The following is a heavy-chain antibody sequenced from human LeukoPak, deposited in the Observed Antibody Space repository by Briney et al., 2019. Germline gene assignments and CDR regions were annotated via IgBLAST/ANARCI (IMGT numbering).Heavy chain of an antibody. CDR1: GGSISSYY. CDR2: IYTSGST. V-gene: IGHV4-4*07. J-gene: IGHJ4*02. CDR3: ARGEQQLAHFDY. D-gene: IGHD6-13*01. Sequence: SETLSLTCTVSGGSISSYYWGWIRQPAGKGLEWIGRIYTSGSTNYNPSLKSRVTMSVDTSKNQFSLKLSSVTAADTAVYYCARGEQQLAHFDYWGQGTLVTVSS.